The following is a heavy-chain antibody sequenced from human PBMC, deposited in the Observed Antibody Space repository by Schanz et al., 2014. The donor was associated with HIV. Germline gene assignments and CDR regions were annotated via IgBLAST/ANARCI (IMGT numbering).Heavy chain of an antibody. J-gene: IGHJ3*02. Sequence: QVQLMQSGAEVKEPGASVKVSCKASGYTFSGHYLHWVRQAPGQGLEWMGWINPNSGNTGYAQKFQGRVTMTRNTSISTAYMELSSLRSEDTAVYYCARRALLKWELRYAFDIWGQGTMVTVSS. CDR2: INPNSGNT. V-gene: IGHV1-8*02. CDR3: ARRALLKWELRYAFDI. D-gene: IGHD1-26*01. CDR1: GYTFSGHY.